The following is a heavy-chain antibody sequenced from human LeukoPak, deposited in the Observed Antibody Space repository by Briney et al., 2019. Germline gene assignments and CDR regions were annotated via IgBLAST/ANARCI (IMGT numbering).Heavy chain of an antibody. V-gene: IGHV3-23*01. CDR1: GFTFSTYF. J-gene: IGHJ4*02. CDR2: ISGSGGST. D-gene: IGHD4-23*01. Sequence: GGSLRLSCAASGFTFSTYFMNWVRQAPGKGLEWVSTISGSGGSTYYADSVKGRFTISRDNSKNTLYLQMNSLRAEDTAVYYCAKSDLNYGGNPDYWGQGTLVTVSS. CDR3: AKSDLNYGGNPDY.